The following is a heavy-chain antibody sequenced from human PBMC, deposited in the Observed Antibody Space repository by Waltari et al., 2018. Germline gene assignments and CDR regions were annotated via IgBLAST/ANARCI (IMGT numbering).Heavy chain of an antibody. CDR3: ATAPRDYYYYMDV. Sequence: QVHLVESGGGVVQHGGSLRLSCAASGFTFSSYGMAWVGQAPGKGLEWVAFIRYDGSNKYYADSVKGRFTISRDNSKNTLYLQMNSLRAEDTAVYYCATAPRDYYYYMDVWGKGTTVTVSS. CDR1: GFTFSSYG. CDR2: IRYDGSNK. J-gene: IGHJ6*03. V-gene: IGHV3-30*02.